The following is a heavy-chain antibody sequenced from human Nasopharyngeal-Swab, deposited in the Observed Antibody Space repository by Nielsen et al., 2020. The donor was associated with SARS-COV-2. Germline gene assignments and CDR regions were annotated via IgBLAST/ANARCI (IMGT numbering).Heavy chain of an antibody. CDR1: GYTFASYW. D-gene: IGHD4-23*01. V-gene: IGHV5-51*01. J-gene: IGHJ4*02. CDR3: ALRWSGSYYDH. Sequence: GGSLRLSCKGSGYTFASYWIGWVRQMPGKGLGWMGIIYPGDSDTRYSPSFQGQVTISADKSISTVYLQWSSLKASDTAMYYCALRWSGSYYDHWGQGTLVTVSS. CDR2: IYPGDSDT.